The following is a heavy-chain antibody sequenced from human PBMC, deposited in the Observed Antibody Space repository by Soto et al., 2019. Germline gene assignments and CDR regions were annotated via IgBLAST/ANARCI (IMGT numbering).Heavy chain of an antibody. CDR1: GWSFSGYY. V-gene: IGHV4-34*01. J-gene: IGHJ4*02. D-gene: IGHD2-15*01. CDR3: VLDVVVVAATDY. CDR2: INHSGST. Sequence: ETLSLTCAVYGWSFSGYYWSCIRQPPGKGLEWIGEINHSGSTNYNPSLKSRVTISVDTSKNQFSLKLSSVTAADTAVYYCVLDVVVVAATDYWGQGTLVTVSS.